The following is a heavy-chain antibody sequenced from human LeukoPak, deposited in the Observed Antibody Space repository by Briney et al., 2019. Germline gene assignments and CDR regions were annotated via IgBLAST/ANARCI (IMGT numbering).Heavy chain of an antibody. J-gene: IGHJ5*02. Sequence: GASLRLSCAASGFTFSDYYMSWIRQAPGKGLEWVSYISSSGSTIYYADSVKGRFTISRDNAKNSLYLQMNSLRAEDTAVYYCARDPRVGSSDPWGQGTLVTVSS. CDR1: GFTFSDYY. V-gene: IGHV3-11*01. D-gene: IGHD3-10*01. CDR2: ISSSGSTI. CDR3: ARDPRVGSSDP.